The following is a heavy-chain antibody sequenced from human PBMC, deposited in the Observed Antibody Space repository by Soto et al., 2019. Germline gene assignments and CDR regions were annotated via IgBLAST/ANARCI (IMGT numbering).Heavy chain of an antibody. D-gene: IGHD3-16*01. V-gene: IGHV3-7*03. Sequence: GGSLRLSCAASGFTFSSYWMSWVRQAPGKGLEWVANIKQDGSEKYYVDSVKGRFTISRDNAKNSLYLQMNSLRAEDTAVYYCARDRGEGGLIVAFDIWGQGTMVTVSS. CDR1: GFTFSSYW. CDR3: ARDRGEGGLIVAFDI. CDR2: IKQDGSEK. J-gene: IGHJ3*02.